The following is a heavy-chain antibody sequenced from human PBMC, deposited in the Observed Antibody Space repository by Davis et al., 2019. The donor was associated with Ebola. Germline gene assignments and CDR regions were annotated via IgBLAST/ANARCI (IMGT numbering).Heavy chain of an antibody. J-gene: IGHJ2*01. CDR2: ISCSGGST. V-gene: IGHV3-23*01. CDR3: AKDSGLIKLGIWYFDL. Sequence: PGGSLRLSCTDSVITFSSYAMTWVRQAPGKGLEWVSAISCSGGSTYYADSVKGRFTISRDNSKNTLYLQMNSLRAEDTAVYYCAKDSGLIKLGIWYFDLWGRGTLVTVSS. CDR1: VITFSSYA. D-gene: IGHD7-27*01.